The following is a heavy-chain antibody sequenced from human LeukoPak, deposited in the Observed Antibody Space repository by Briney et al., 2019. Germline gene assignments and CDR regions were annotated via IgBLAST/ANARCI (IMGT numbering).Heavy chain of an antibody. CDR1: GGTFSSYA. D-gene: IGHD3-22*01. J-gene: IGHJ4*02. CDR3: ARSSSRLDDSSGYYRRDFHY. CDR2: INPNSGGT. Sequence: ASVKVSCKASGGTFSSYAISWVRQAPGQGLEWMGWINPNSGGTNYAQKSQGRVTMTRDTSISTAYMDLSRLRSDDTAVYYCARSSSRLDDSSGYYRRDFHYWGQGTLVTVSS. V-gene: IGHV1-2*02.